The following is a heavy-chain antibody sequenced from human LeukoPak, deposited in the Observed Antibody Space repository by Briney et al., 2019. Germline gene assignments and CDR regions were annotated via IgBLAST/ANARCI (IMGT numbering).Heavy chain of an antibody. D-gene: IGHD6-13*01. Sequence: ASVKVSCKASGYTFTGYYMHWVRQAPGQGLEWMGWINPNSGGTNYAQKFQGRVTMTRDTSISTAYMELSRLRSDDTAVYYCARVSDSSSWYEYNWFDPWGQGTLVTVSS. V-gene: IGHV1-2*02. CDR1: GYTFTGYY. CDR3: ARVSDSSSWYEYNWFDP. CDR2: INPNSGGT. J-gene: IGHJ5*02.